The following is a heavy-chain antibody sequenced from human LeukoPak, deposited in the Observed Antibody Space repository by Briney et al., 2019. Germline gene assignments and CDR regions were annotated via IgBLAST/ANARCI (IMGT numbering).Heavy chain of an antibody. CDR2: IYHSGST. Sequence: SETLSLTCTVSGYSISSGYYWGWIRQPPGKGLEWIGSIYHSGSTYYNPSLKSRVTISVDTSKNQFSPKLSSVTAADTAVYYCARLPTSWGQGTLVTVSS. J-gene: IGHJ5*02. CDR1: GYSISSGYY. V-gene: IGHV4-38-2*02. CDR3: ARLPTS. D-gene: IGHD1-26*01.